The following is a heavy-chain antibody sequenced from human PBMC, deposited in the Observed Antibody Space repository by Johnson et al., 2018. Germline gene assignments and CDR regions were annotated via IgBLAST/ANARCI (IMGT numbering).Heavy chain of an antibody. D-gene: IGHD3-10*01. J-gene: IGHJ3*01. Sequence: VQLVQSEGGLVQHSGSMRLSCVASSLTFDEFAMHWVRQVPGKGLEWVSSISWNSNKKDFADSVTGRFSVSRDNAKNSLYLQMNSLRVEDTALYYCVKGGLISFGNALDVWGQGTMVSVSS. CDR1: SLTFDEFA. V-gene: IGHV3-9*01. CDR3: VKGGLISFGNALDV. CDR2: ISWNSNKK.